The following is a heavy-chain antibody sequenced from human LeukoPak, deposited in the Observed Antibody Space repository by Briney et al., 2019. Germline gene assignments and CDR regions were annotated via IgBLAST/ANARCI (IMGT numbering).Heavy chain of an antibody. V-gene: IGHV3-21*01. CDR3: ARRGAVAGTFDY. CDR2: ISTSSNI. J-gene: IGHJ4*02. CDR1: GFTFSSYS. D-gene: IGHD6-19*01. Sequence: GGSLRLSCAASGFTFSSYSMTWVRQAPGKGLEWVSSISTSSNIYYADSVKGRFTISRDNAKNSLYLQMNSLRAEDTAVYYCARRGAVAGTFDYWGQGTLVTVSS.